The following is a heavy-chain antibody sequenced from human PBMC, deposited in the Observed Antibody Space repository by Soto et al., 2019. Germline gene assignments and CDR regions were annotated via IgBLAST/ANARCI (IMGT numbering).Heavy chain of an antibody. J-gene: IGHJ6*03. CDR1: GGSISSGGYY. V-gene: IGHV4-31*03. D-gene: IGHD5-12*01. CDR3: ARKDSGYGDYMDV. Sequence: SETLSLTCTVSGGSISSGGYYWSWIRQHPGKGLEWIGYIYYSGSTYYNPSLKSRVTMSVDTSENQFSLRLSSVTAADTAVYYCARKDSGYGDYMDVWGKGTMVTVS. CDR2: IYYSGST.